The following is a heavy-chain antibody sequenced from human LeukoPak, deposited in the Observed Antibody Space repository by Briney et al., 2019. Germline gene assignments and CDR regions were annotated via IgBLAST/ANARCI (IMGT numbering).Heavy chain of an antibody. V-gene: IGHV4-30-2*01. Sequence: PSETLSLTCAVSGGFISSGGYSWSWIRQPPGKGLEWIGYIYHSGSTYYNPSLKSRVTISVDTSKNQFSLKLSSVTAADTAVYYCARGSPPEPLPQEDIVVVPAATFDYWGQGTLVTVSS. CDR2: IYHSGST. J-gene: IGHJ4*02. CDR3: ARGSPPEPLPQEDIVVVPAATFDY. CDR1: GGFISSGGYS. D-gene: IGHD2-2*01.